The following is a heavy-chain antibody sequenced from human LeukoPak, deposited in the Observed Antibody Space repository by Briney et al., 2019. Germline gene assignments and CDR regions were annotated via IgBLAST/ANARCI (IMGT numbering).Heavy chain of an antibody. D-gene: IGHD6-13*01. J-gene: IGHJ4*02. CDR1: GYIFTNYF. CDR2: INPSGGST. Sequence: GASVKVSCKASGYIFTNYFLYWVRQAPGQGLEWMGLINPSGGSTRYAQKFQGRVTMTRDTSTSTVYMELSSLRSEDTAVYYCAARGYSSSWYLADYWGQGTLVTVSS. V-gene: IGHV1-46*01. CDR3: AARGYSSSWYLADY.